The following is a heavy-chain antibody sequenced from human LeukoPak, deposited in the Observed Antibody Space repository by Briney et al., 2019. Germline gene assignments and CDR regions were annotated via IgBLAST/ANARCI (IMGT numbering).Heavy chain of an antibody. V-gene: IGHV1-18*01. CDR1: GYTFTSYS. CDR3: ALTTLNWFDP. Sequence: ASVKVSCKTSGYTFTSYSISWVRQAPGQGLEWMGWISAYNGNTNYAQKLQGRVTMTTDTSTSTAYMELRSLRSDDTAVYYCALTTLNWFDPWGQGTLVTVSS. D-gene: IGHD1-1*01. CDR2: ISAYNGNT. J-gene: IGHJ5*02.